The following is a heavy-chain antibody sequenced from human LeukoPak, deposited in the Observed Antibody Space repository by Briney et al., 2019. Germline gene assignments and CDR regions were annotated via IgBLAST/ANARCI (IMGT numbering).Heavy chain of an antibody. D-gene: IGHD1-1*01. V-gene: IGHV3-21*06. CDR3: ARGGAGRSEDDLFEI. CDR1: GFTFSAYS. Sequence: GGSLRRSCAASGFTFSAYSLNWGRQAPGKGLEWVSSISSGSSYIFYEDSVKGRFTISRDNAKNSLYLQMNSLRAEDTAVYYCARGGAGRSEDDLFEIWGQERIVTVSS. J-gene: IGHJ3*02. CDR2: ISSGSSYI.